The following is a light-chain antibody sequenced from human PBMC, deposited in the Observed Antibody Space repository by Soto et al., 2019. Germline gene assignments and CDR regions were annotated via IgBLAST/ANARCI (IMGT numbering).Light chain of an antibody. V-gene: IGKV3-11*01. CDR2: GAS. Sequence: IVLTQSPATLCLSPGERSTLSCRASQSVSSYLAWYQQEPGQAPRLLIYGASNRATGIPARFSGSGSGTDFTLTISSLEPEDFALYYCQQRSNWPITFGQGTRLEIK. J-gene: IGKJ5*01. CDR1: QSVSSY. CDR3: QQRSNWPIT.